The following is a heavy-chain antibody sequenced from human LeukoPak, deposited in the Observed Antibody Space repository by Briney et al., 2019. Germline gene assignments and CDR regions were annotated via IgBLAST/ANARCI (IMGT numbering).Heavy chain of an antibody. CDR2: ISYDGSNK. CDR3: ARDSPGYGGTVFDY. V-gene: IGHV3-30-3*01. J-gene: IGHJ4*02. CDR1: GFTFSSYA. D-gene: IGHD5-12*01. Sequence: GGSPRLSCAASGFTFSSYAMHWVRQAPGKGLEWVAVISYDGSNKYYADSAKGRFTISRDNSKNTLYLQMNSLRAEDTAVYYCARDSPGYGGTVFDYWGQGTLVTVSS.